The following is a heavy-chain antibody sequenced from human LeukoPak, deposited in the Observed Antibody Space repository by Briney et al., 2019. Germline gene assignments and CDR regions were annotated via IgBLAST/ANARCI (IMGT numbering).Heavy chain of an antibody. Sequence: SETLSLTCTVSGASISTYYWSWIRQPPGQGLEWIGYTYYTGSTDCNPSLKSRVTISTDTSKNQFSLKLTSVTAADMAVYYCARDRSYHSTYDYWGQGTLVTVSS. CDR1: GASISTYY. CDR3: ARDRSYHSTYDY. J-gene: IGHJ4*02. CDR2: TYYTGST. D-gene: IGHD3-10*01. V-gene: IGHV4-59*01.